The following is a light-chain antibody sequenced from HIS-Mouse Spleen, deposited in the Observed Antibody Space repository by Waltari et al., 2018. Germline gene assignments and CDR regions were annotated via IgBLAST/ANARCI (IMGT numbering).Light chain of an antibody. CDR1: SRAAGGYNS. CDR3: SSYTSSSTVV. V-gene: IGLV2-14*01. CDR2: EVS. J-gene: IGLJ2*01. Sequence: QSALTQPASVSGSPGQSITISCTGTSRAAGGYNSVSWYQQHPGKAPKLMIYEVSNRPSGVSNRFSGSKSGNTASLTISGLQAEDEADYYCSSYTSSSTVVFGGGTKLTVL.